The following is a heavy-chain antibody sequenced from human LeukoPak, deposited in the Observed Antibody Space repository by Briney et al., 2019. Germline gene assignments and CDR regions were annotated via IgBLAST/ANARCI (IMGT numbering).Heavy chain of an antibody. Sequence: GGSLRLSCAASGFTFSSYAMSWVRQAPGKGLEWVSAISGSGGSTYYADSVKGRFTISRDNSKNTLYLQMNSLRAEDTAAYYCAKSDDSSGYYYGYFDYWGQGTLVTVSS. V-gene: IGHV3-23*01. CDR1: GFTFSSYA. CDR2: ISGSGGST. J-gene: IGHJ4*02. D-gene: IGHD3-22*01. CDR3: AKSDDSSGYYYGYFDY.